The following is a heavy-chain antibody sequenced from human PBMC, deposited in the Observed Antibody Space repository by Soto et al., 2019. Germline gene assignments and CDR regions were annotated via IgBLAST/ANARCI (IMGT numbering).Heavy chain of an antibody. J-gene: IGHJ6*02. CDR3: AMVDVYVTPSPQDV. V-gene: IGHV1-18*01. CDR2: INTFNGNT. CDR1: GYTFTRYG. Sequence: QVQLVQSGAEVKNPGASVKVSCKASGYTFTRYGIGWARQAPGQGLEWMGWINTFNGNTNYAQNVQARVTLTTDTSTSKAYMELRSLRSNDTAIYYCAMVDVYVTPSPQDVWGQGTTVIVSS. D-gene: IGHD3-16*01.